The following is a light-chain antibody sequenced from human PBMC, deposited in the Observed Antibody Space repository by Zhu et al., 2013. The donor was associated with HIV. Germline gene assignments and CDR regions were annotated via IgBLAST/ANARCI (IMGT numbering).Light chain of an antibody. J-gene: IGKJ1*01. Sequence: DIQMTQFPSSLSASIGDRVTITCRASQDVRNDVAWYQQRPGTAPRRLIYGASSLQSGVPSRFSGSGSGTEFTLTISNLQPEDSAVYYCLQHYSYPWTFGQGTNLE. CDR2: GAS. CDR3: LQHYSYPWT. V-gene: IGKV1-17*02. CDR1: QDVRND.